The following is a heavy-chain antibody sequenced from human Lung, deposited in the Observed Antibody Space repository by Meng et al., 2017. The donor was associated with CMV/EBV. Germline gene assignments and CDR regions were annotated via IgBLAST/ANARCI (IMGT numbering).Heavy chain of an antibody. Sequence: QVQLQESGPGLVMPSQTLSLTCTVSGGSISSGGYYWSWIRQHPGKGLELIGYIHSSGSTYYNPSLRSRLTISVDTSKNQFSLKLSSVTAADTAVYYCARASYGSGSPLGESWFDPWGQGTLVTVSS. D-gene: IGHD3-10*01. CDR3: ARASYGSGSPLGESWFDP. J-gene: IGHJ5*02. CDR2: IHSSGST. V-gene: IGHV4-31*03. CDR1: GGSISSGGYY.